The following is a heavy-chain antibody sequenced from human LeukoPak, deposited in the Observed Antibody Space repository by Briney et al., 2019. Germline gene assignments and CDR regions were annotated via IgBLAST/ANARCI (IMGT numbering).Heavy chain of an antibody. J-gene: IGHJ6*02. D-gene: IGHD6-6*01. CDR3: ARHTWAYSSSSYGMDV. CDR1: GGSISSSSYY. CDR2: IYYSGSA. Sequence: KSSETLSLTCTVSGGSISSSSYYWGWIRQPPGKGLEWIGSIYYSGSAYYNPSLKSRVTISVDTSKNQFSLKLSSVTAADTAVYYCARHTWAYSSSSYGMDVWGQGTTVTVSS. V-gene: IGHV4-39*01.